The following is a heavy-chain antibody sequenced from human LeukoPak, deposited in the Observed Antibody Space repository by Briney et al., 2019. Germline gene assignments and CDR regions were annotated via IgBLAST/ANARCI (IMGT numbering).Heavy chain of an antibody. D-gene: IGHD4-11*01. J-gene: IGHJ3*02. CDR3: ARYSEAYDAFDI. Sequence: PSETLSLTCTVSGGSISSYYWSWIRQPPGKGLEWIGYIYYSGSTNYNPSLKSRVTISVDTSKNQFSLKLSSVTAADTAVYYCARYSEAYDAFDIWGQGTMVTVSS. CDR1: GGSISSYY. V-gene: IGHV4-59*01. CDR2: IYYSGST.